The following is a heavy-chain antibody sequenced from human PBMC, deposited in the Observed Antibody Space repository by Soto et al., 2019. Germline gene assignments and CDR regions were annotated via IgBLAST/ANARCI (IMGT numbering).Heavy chain of an antibody. D-gene: IGHD2-2*01. V-gene: IGHV3-43*01. CDR2: ISWDGNST. CDR1: GFTFDDYT. Sequence: EVHLAESGGAVVQPGGSLRLSCAASGFTFDDYTLHWVRQAPGKGLEWVSLISWDGNSTYYADSVKGRFTISRENIKNSLFLQINSLRREDTALYYCEKERAVVVPDIINYFGMDFWGQGTTVTVSS. CDR3: EKERAVVVPDIINYFGMDF. J-gene: IGHJ6*02.